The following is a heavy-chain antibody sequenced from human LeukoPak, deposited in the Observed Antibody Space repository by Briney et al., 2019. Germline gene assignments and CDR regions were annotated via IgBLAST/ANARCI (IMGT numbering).Heavy chain of an antibody. D-gene: IGHD1-26*01. CDR1: GGTFSSYT. J-gene: IGHJ4*02. Sequence: ASVKVSCKASGGTFSSYTISWVRQAPGQGLEWMGRIIPILGIANYAQKFQGRVTITADKSTSTAYMELSSLRSEDTAVYYRAREWKVGAFYYFDYWGQGTLVTVSS. CDR3: AREWKVGAFYYFDY. CDR2: IIPILGIA. V-gene: IGHV1-69*04.